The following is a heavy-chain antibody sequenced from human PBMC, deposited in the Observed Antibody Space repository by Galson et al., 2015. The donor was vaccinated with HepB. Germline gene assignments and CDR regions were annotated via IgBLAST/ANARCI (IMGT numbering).Heavy chain of an antibody. V-gene: IGHV2-70*17. CDR3: ARISGTGGNPFDF. D-gene: IGHD1-14*01. J-gene: IGHJ4*02. CDR2: VDWDDAK. Sequence: PALVKPTQTLTLTCTFSGFSLKTNGMCVNWIRQPPGKALEWLARVDWDDAKFYRASLKTRLTISKDTSRNQVVLTMTNMDPVDTATYYCARISGTGGNPFDFWGQGTLVTVSS. CDR1: GFSLKTNGMC.